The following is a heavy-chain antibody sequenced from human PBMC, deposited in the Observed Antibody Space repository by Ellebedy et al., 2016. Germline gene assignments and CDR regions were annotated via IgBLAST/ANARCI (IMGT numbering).Heavy chain of an antibody. J-gene: IGHJ4*02. CDR1: GFSLSTSEVV. CDR2: IYGHDDK. D-gene: IGHD4-17*01. Sequence: SGPTLVKPKQTLTLTCTFSGFSLSTSEVVVGWVRQPPGRAPEWLAFIYGHDDKRYSPSLRNRLTITKDTSKNQVVLTLTNMDPVDTATYYCVHRTTVTSFDCWGQGTLVTVSS. CDR3: VHRTTVTSFDC. V-gene: IGHV2-5*01.